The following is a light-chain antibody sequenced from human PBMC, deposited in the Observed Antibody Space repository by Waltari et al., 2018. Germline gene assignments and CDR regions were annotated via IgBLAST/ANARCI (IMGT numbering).Light chain of an antibody. CDR1: QSVSSN. V-gene: IGKV3-15*01. Sequence: EIVMTQSPATLSVSPGARATPSCRASQSVSSNLAWYQQKPGQAPRLLIYGASTRATGIPARFSGSGSGTEFTLTISSLQSEDFAVYYCQQYNNWPLYTFGQGTKLEIK. CDR3: QQYNNWPLYT. CDR2: GAS. J-gene: IGKJ2*01.